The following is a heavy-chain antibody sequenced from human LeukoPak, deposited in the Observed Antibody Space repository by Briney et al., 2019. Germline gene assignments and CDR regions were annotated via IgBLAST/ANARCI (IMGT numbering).Heavy chain of an antibody. CDR2: ISAYNGNT. CDR3: ARVRRVTKHRYFSY. V-gene: IGHV1-18*01. J-gene: IGHJ4*01. CDR1: GYTFTSYG. Sequence: ASVKVSYKASGYTFTSYGISWVRQAPGQGLEWMGWISAYNGNTNYAQKLQGRVTMTTDTSTSTAYMELRSLRSDDTAVYYCARVRRVTKHRYFSYWGQGRLVTVSS. D-gene: IGHD1-1*01.